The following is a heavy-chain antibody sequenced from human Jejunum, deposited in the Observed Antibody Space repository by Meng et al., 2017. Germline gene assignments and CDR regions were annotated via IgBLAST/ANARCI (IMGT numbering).Heavy chain of an antibody. V-gene: IGHV4-39*01. D-gene: IGHD1-14*01. CDR3: ARHGMWPLQNHY. J-gene: IGHJ4*02. CDR1: NDALSSSLYY. Sequence: QLLLPESGPGLVKPSETLPPTCTASNDALSSSLYYWAWIRQPPGKGLEWIGSIYYSGSTYYNPSLKSRVTISVDTSKNQFSLKLNSVSAADTALYFCARHGMWPLQNHYWGQGTLVTVSS. CDR2: IYYSGST.